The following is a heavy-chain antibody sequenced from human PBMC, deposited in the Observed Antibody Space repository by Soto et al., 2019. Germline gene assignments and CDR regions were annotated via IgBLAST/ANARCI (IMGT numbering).Heavy chain of an antibody. CDR2: IYYSGST. V-gene: IGHV4-59*08. Sequence: QVQLQESGPGLVKPSETLSLTCTVSGGSISSYYWSWIRQPPGKGLEWIGYIYYSGSTNYNPSLKSLATISVDAPEVLFSPKRSSVAAAAAAGYYCARSPDYCLDYWGQGTLVTVSS. CDR3: ARSPDYCLDY. CDR1: GGSISSYY. D-gene: IGHD5-12*01. J-gene: IGHJ4*02.